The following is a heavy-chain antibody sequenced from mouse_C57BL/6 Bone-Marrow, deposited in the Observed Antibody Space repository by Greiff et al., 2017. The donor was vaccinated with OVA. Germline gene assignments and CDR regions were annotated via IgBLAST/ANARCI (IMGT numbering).Heavy chain of an antibody. CDR1: GFTFSDYY. D-gene: IGHD1-3*01. V-gene: IGHV5-12*01. Sequence: EVNLVESGGGLVQPGGSLKLSCAASGFTFSDYYMYWVRQTPEKRLEWVASLSNGGGSTYYPDTVKGRFTISRDNAKNTLYLQMSRLKSEDTAMYYCARLNFYWYFDVWGTGTTVTVSS. J-gene: IGHJ1*03. CDR2: LSNGGGST. CDR3: ARLNFYWYFDV.